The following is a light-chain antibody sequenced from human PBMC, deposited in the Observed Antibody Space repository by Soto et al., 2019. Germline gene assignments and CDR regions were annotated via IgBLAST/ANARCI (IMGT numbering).Light chain of an antibody. CDR2: DDS. CDR1: NIGSKS. J-gene: IGLJ1*01. V-gene: IGLV3-21*02. CDR3: QVWDSSSDHYV. Sequence: SYELTQPPSVSVAPGQTARITCGGNNIGSKSVHWYQQKPVQAPVLVVYDDSDRPSGIPERFSGSNSGNTATLTISRVEARDDAEHYCQVWDSSSDHYVVGTGTKVTVL.